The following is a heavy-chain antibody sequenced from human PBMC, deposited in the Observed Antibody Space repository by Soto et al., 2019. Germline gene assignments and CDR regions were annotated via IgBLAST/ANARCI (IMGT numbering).Heavy chain of an antibody. Sequence: RSSETLSLTCTVSGGSISSYYWSWIRQPAGKGLEWIGRIYTSGSTNYNPSLKSRVTMSVDTSKNQFSLKLSSVTAADTAVYYCARGLVGATYRYYFDYWGQGTLVTVSS. V-gene: IGHV4-4*07. CDR2: IYTSGST. CDR3: ARGLVGATYRYYFDY. D-gene: IGHD1-26*01. CDR1: GGSISSYY. J-gene: IGHJ4*02.